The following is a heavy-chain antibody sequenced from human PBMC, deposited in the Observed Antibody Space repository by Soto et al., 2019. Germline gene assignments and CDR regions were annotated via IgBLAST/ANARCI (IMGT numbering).Heavy chain of an antibody. Sequence: GGSLRLSCAASVFTFSSYGMHWVRQAPGKGLEWVAVISYDGSNKYYADSVKGRFTISRDNSKNTLYLQMNSLRAEDTAVYYCAKASLYYYDSSGYSSYGMDVWGQGTTVTVSS. CDR3: AKASLYYYDSSGYSSYGMDV. J-gene: IGHJ6*02. D-gene: IGHD3-22*01. V-gene: IGHV3-30*18. CDR1: VFTFSSYG. CDR2: ISYDGSNK.